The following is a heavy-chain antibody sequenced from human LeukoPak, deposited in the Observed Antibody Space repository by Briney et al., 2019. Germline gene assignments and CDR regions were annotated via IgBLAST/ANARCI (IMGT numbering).Heavy chain of an antibody. V-gene: IGHV4-38-2*02. CDR3: ARGGSGSYIDAFDI. Sequence: PETLSLTCTVSGYSITSGYYWGWIRQPPGKGLEWIGSIYHSGSPLYNPSLKSRVTISVDTSKNQFSLKLSSVTAADTAVYYCARGGSGSYIDAFDIWGQGTMVTVSS. J-gene: IGHJ3*02. D-gene: IGHD3-10*01. CDR1: GYSITSGYY. CDR2: IYHSGSP.